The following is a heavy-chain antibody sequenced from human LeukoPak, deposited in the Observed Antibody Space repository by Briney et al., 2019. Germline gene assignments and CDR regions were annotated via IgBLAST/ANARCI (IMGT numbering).Heavy chain of an antibody. Sequence: GGSLRLSCAASGFTVSSNYMTWVRQAPGKGLECVSVVYTGGSTYYADSVEGRFTISRDNSKNTLYLHMNSLRPEDTTVYYCAGGISATGGGWGQGTMVTVSS. CDR3: AGGISATGGG. CDR2: VYTGGST. V-gene: IGHV3-66*01. CDR1: GFTVSSNY. J-gene: IGHJ3*01. D-gene: IGHD6-13*01.